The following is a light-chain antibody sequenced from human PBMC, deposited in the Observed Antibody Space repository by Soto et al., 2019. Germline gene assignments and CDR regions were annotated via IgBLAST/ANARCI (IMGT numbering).Light chain of an antibody. CDR1: SGHSTYA. CDR2: LDSDGSH. Sequence: QLVLTQSPSASASLGASVKLTCTLSSGHSTYAIAWHQQQPEKGPRFLMKLDSDGSHTKGEGIPDRFSGSSSGAERYLTISSLQSEDEADYYCQTWGTGRVFGGGTKVTVL. V-gene: IGLV4-69*01. CDR3: QTWGTGRV. J-gene: IGLJ3*02.